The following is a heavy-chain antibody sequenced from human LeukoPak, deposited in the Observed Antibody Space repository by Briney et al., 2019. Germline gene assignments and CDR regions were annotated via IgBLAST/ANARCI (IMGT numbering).Heavy chain of an antibody. V-gene: IGHV3-23*01. D-gene: IGHD5-18*01. CDR2: INARGFIT. Sequence: GGSLILSCAACGYIFNTLAMSWVRPARGKGVEWVSAINARGFITYYADSVKGRFTISRDNSKNTLFLQMNSLSVEDTATYYCVNHITAMIRGCLDHWGQGILVSVSS. CDR1: GYIFNTLA. CDR3: VNHITAMIRGCLDH. J-gene: IGHJ4*02.